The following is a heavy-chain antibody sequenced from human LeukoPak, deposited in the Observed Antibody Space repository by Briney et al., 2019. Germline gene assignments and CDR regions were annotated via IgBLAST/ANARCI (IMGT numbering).Heavy chain of an antibody. D-gene: IGHD2-15*01. Sequence: ASVKVSCKASGYTFTSYGISWVRQAPGQGLEWMGWISAYNGNTNYAQKLQGRVTMTTDTSTSTAYMELRSLRSDDTAVYYCARDLIYCSGGSCYSGSNYYYYGMDVWGQGTTVTVSS. J-gene: IGHJ6*02. CDR1: GYTFTSYG. V-gene: IGHV1-18*01. CDR2: ISAYNGNT. CDR3: ARDLIYCSGGSCYSGSNYYYYGMDV.